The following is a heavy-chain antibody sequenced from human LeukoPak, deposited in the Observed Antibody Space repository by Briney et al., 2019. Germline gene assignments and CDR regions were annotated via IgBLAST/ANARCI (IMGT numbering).Heavy chain of an antibody. CDR2: IYYSGST. V-gene: IGHV4-39*01. CDR1: GGSISSSSYY. D-gene: IGHD2-2*02. Sequence: PSETLSLTCTVSGGSISSSSYYWGWIRQPPGKGLEWIGSIYYSGSTYYNPPLKSRVTISVDTSKNQFSLKLSSVTAADTAVYYCARFRYTSDAFDIWGQGTMVTVSS. CDR3: ARFRYTSDAFDI. J-gene: IGHJ3*02.